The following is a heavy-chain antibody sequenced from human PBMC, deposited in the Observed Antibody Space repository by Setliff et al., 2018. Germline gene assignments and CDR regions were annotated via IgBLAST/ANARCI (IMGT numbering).Heavy chain of an antibody. D-gene: IGHD2-2*01. Sequence: GESLTISCKGSGYSFTSNWIAWVRQMPGKGLECMGIIYPGNPNTRYSPPFQGQVTISADKAINTAYLQWNSLQASDTAMYYCARQGCSSTSCHSIDYWGQGTLVTVSS. J-gene: IGHJ4*02. CDR1: GYSFTSNW. V-gene: IGHV5-51*01. CDR2: IYPGNPNT. CDR3: ARQGCSSTSCHSIDY.